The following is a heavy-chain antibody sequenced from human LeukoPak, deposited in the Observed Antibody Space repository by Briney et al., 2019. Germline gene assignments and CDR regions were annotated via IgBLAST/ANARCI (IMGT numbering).Heavy chain of an antibody. D-gene: IGHD3-16*02. CDR2: ISRTSESV. Sequence: ESGASLRLSCAASGFTFNTYSMSWVRQAPGKGLEWISIISRTSESVCYADSVKGRFTISRDNAKNSLYLQMNSLRAEDTAVYYCAREDGPGRRYDYVWGSYRWNDYWGQGTLVTVSS. V-gene: IGHV3-21*01. CDR3: AREDGPGRRYDYVWGSYRWNDY. CDR1: GFTFNTYS. J-gene: IGHJ4*02.